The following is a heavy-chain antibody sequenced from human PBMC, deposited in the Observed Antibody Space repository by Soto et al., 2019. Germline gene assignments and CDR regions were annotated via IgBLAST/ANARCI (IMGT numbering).Heavy chain of an antibody. Sequence: QVQLVQSGAEVKKPGSSVKVSCKASGGTFSSYAISWVRQDPGQGLEWMGGIIPIFGTANYAQKFQGRVTITADESTSTSYMELSSLRSEDTAVYYCARDSVGDSSGRFRRKGVNWFDPWGQGTLVTVSS. CDR3: ARDSVGDSSGRFRRKGVNWFDP. J-gene: IGHJ5*02. D-gene: IGHD6-19*01. V-gene: IGHV1-69*01. CDR1: GGTFSSYA. CDR2: IIPIFGTA.